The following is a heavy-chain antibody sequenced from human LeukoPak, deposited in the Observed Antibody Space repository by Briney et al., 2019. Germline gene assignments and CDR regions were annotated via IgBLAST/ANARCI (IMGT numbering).Heavy chain of an antibody. CDR3: ARDRRVADDGDYEVYYYYMDV. V-gene: IGHV4-61*01. CDR1: GGSISSSSYY. Sequence: SSETLSLTCPVSGGSISSSSYYWSWIRQPPGKGLEWIGYIYYSGSTNYNPSLKSRVTISVDTSKNQFSLKLSSVTAADTAVYYCARDRRVADDGDYEVYYYYMDVWGKGTTVTVSS. CDR2: IYYSGST. J-gene: IGHJ6*03. D-gene: IGHD4-17*01.